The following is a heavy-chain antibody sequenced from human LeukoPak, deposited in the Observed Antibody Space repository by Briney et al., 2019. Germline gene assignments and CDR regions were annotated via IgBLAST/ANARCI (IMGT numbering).Heavy chain of an antibody. Sequence: GGSLRLSCAASGFTFGSYAMSWVRQAPGKGLEWVSAISGSGGSTYYADSVKGRFTISRDNSKNTLYLQMNSLRAEDTAVYYCAKDSALRAYYDSSGWDYWGQGTLVTVSS. V-gene: IGHV3-23*01. CDR3: AKDSALRAYYDSSGWDY. D-gene: IGHD3-22*01. CDR2: ISGSGGST. J-gene: IGHJ4*02. CDR1: GFTFGSYA.